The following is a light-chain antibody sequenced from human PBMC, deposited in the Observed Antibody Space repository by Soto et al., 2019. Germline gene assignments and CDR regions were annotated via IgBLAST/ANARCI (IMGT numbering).Light chain of an antibody. Sequence: QPVLTQSPSASASLGASVKITCTLSSGHSSYAIAWHQQQPEKGPRYLMKVNSDGSHSKGDGIPDRFSGSSSGTERYLTISSLQSEDEADYYCQTWGTGWVFGGGTKLTVL. CDR2: VNSDGSH. CDR3: QTWGTGWV. V-gene: IGLV4-69*01. CDR1: SGHSSYA. J-gene: IGLJ3*02.